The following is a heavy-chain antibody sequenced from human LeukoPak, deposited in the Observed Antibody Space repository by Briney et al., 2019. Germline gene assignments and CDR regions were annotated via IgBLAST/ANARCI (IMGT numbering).Heavy chain of an antibody. CDR2: IYTSGGT. J-gene: IGHJ6*03. D-gene: IGHD2-2*01. Sequence: SQTLSLTCTVSGDSISSGSYYWSWIRQPAGKGLEWIGRIYTSGGTNYNPSPKSRVTISVDTSKNQFSLKLSSVTAADTAVYYCASGGVVPATYYYYYYMDVWGKGTTVTVSS. CDR1: GDSISSGSYY. CDR3: ASGGVVPATYYYYYYMDV. V-gene: IGHV4-61*02.